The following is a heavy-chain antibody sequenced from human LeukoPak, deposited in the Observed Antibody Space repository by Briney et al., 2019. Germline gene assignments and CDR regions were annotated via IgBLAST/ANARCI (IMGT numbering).Heavy chain of an antibody. D-gene: IGHD3-10*01. V-gene: IGHV3-23*01. Sequence: PGGSLRVSCAASGFTFSSYAMSWVRQAPGKGLEWVSAISGSGGSTYYADSVKGRFTISRDNSKNTLYLQMNSLRAEDTAVYYCARGDLTGTMVRGPRHYYYGMDVWGQGTTVTVSS. CDR2: ISGSGGST. CDR3: ARGDLTGTMVRGPRHYYYGMDV. J-gene: IGHJ6*02. CDR1: GFTFSSYA.